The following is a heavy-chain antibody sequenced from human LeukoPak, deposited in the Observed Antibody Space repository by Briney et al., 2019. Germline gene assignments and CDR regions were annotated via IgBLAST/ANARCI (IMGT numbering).Heavy chain of an antibody. CDR1: GFTFSSYG. J-gene: IGHJ6*02. CDR3: AKDVRLLWFGELSVYYYGMDV. V-gene: IGHV3-30*18. CDR2: ISYDGSNK. D-gene: IGHD3-10*01. Sequence: GGSLRLSCAASGFTFSSYGMHWVRQAPGKGLEWVAVISYDGSNKYYADSVKGRFTISRDNSKNTLYLQMNSLRAEDTAVYYCAKDVRLLWFGELSVYYYGMDVWGQGTTVTVSS.